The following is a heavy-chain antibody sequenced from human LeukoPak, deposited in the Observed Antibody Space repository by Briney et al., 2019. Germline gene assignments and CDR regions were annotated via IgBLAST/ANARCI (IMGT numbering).Heavy chain of an antibody. V-gene: IGHV1-8*01. D-gene: IGHD1-14*01. CDR3: VRVPPGTTIYAY. J-gene: IGHJ4*02. CDR1: GYTFTSYH. CDR2: MNPNNSDI. Sequence: ASVKVSCTASGYTFTSYHINWVRQATGQGLEWVGWMNPNNSDIGYAQKFQGRVTMTRNTSIGTAYMELSSLRSEDMAIYYCVRVPPGTTIYAYWGQGTLVTVSS.